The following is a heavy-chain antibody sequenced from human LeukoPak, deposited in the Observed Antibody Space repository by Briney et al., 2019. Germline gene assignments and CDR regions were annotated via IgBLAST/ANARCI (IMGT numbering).Heavy chain of an antibody. V-gene: IGHV3-13*01. CDR3: ASSPAYSSSWYAIDK. CDR2: TGTAGDT. Sequence: PGGSLRLSCAASGFTFTNYDMHWVRQAAGKGLEWVSATGTAGDTYYPGSVKGRFTISRENAKNSLYLQMNSLSAGDTAVYYCASSPAYSSSWYAIDKWGQGTLVTVSS. D-gene: IGHD6-13*01. CDR1: GFTFTNYD. J-gene: IGHJ4*02.